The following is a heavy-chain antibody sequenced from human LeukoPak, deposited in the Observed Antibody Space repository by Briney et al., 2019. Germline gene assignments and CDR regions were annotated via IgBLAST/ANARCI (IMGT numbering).Heavy chain of an antibody. CDR1: GGSFSGYY. CDR3: ARISWYYDFWSGSGWFDP. Sequence: SETLSLTCAVYGGSFSGYYWSWIRQPPGKGLEWIGEINHSGSTNYNPSLKSRVTISVDTSKNQFSLKLSSVTAADTAVYYCARISWYYDFWSGSGWFDPWGQGTLVTVSS. CDR2: INHSGST. J-gene: IGHJ5*02. D-gene: IGHD3-3*01. V-gene: IGHV4-34*01.